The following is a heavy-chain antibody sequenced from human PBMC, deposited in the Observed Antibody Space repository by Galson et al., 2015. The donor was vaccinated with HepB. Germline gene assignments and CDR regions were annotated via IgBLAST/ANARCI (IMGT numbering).Heavy chain of an antibody. J-gene: IGHJ4*02. CDR2: IIPILGIA. CDR3: ATHPMTGGFDY. D-gene: IGHD3-10*02. Sequence: SVKVSCKASGGTFSSYAISWVRQAPGQGLEWMGRIIPILGIANYAQKFQGRVTITADKSTSTAYMELSSLRSEDTAVYYCATHPMTGGFDYWGQGTLVTVSS. V-gene: IGHV1-69*04. CDR1: GGTFSSYA.